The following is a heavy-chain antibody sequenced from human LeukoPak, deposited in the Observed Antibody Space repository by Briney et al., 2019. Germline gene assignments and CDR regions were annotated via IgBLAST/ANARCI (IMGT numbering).Heavy chain of an antibody. J-gene: IGHJ3*02. Sequence: GRPLRLSCAASGFTFSSYGMHWVRQAPGKGLEWVAVISYDGSNKYYADSVKGRFTISRDNSKNTLYLQMNSLRAEDTAVYYCAKPALPSQDAFDIWGQGTMVTVSS. CDR1: GFTFSSYG. CDR2: ISYDGSNK. V-gene: IGHV3-30*18. D-gene: IGHD2-2*01. CDR3: AKPALPSQDAFDI.